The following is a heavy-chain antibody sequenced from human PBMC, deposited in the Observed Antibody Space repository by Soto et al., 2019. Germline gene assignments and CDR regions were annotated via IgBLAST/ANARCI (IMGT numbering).Heavy chain of an antibody. V-gene: IGHV4-4*02. Sequence: SETLSLTCAVSGGSISRSNWWSFVRQPPGKGLEWIGEIYHSGSTYYTPSLKSRLTMSIDTSKNEFSLRLNSVTAADTAVYYCAGQTFTSAAASYGRSNWFDPWGPGTLVTVSA. CDR2: IYHSGST. J-gene: IGHJ5*02. CDR1: GGSISRSNW. D-gene: IGHD3-16*01. CDR3: AGQTFTSAAASYGRSNWFDP.